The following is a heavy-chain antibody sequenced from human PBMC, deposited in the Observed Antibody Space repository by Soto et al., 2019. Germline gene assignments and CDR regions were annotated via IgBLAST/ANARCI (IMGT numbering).Heavy chain of an antibody. CDR1: GFTFSSYG. Sequence: QVQLVESGGGVVQPGRSLRLSCAASGFTFSSYGMHWVRQAPGKGLEWVAVISYDGSNKYYADSVKGRFTISRDNSKNTLYLQMNSLRAEDTAVYYCAKDQRNYDFWSGYYISWGQGTLVTVSS. CDR3: AKDQRNYDFWSGYYIS. D-gene: IGHD3-3*01. J-gene: IGHJ4*02. V-gene: IGHV3-30*18. CDR2: ISYDGSNK.